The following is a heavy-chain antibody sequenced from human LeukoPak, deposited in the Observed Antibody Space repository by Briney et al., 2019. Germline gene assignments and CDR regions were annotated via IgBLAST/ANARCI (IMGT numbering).Heavy chain of an antibody. CDR2: IYYSGST. CDR1: GGSISSGDYY. J-gene: IGHJ4*02. Sequence: PSQTLSLTCTVSGGSISSGDYYWSWIRQPPGKGLEWIGYIYYSGSTYYNPSLKSRVTISVDMSKNQFSLKLSSVTAADTAVYYCARGSPYYYGSGSYYRFDYWGQGTLVTVSS. CDR3: ARGSPYYYGSGSYYRFDY. D-gene: IGHD3-10*01. V-gene: IGHV4-30-4*01.